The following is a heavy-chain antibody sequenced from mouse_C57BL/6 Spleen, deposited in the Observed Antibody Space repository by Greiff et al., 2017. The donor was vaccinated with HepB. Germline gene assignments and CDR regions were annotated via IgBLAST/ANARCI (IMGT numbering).Heavy chain of an antibody. D-gene: IGHD2-4*01. CDR1: GYTFTDYE. Sequence: QVQLQQSGAELVRPGASVTLSCKASGYTFTDYEMHWVKQTPVHGLEWIGAIDPETGGTAYNQKFKGKAILTADKSSSTAYMELRSLTSEDSAVYYCTRARAFYDDYDGPAWFAYWGQGTLVTVSA. J-gene: IGHJ3*01. V-gene: IGHV1-15*01. CDR2: IDPETGGT. CDR3: TRARAFYDDYDGPAWFAY.